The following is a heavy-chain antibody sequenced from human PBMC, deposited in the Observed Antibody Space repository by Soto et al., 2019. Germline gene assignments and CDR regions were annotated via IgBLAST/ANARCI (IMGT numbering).Heavy chain of an antibody. J-gene: IGHJ4*02. CDR1: GFTLXPYG. CDR3: TRWNGYGDH. CDR2: FSGGSGTT. V-gene: IGHV3-23*01. Sequence: VQLLESGGGLVQPGGSLRLSCVVSGFTLXPYGVTWVRQVPGKGLEWVSGFSGGSGTTHYRDSVKGRFTISRDDPRSTVYLQMNSLGVDDTAVYYCTRWNGYGDHWGRGTLVTVSS. D-gene: IGHD1-1*01.